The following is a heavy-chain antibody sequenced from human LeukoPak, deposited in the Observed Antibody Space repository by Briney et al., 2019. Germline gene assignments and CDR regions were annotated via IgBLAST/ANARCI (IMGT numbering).Heavy chain of an antibody. CDR2: IIPILGIA. D-gene: IGHD3-22*01. CDR3: AREPYYYDSSGPLGY. V-gene: IGHV1-69*04. J-gene: IGHJ4*02. CDR1: GGTFSSYA. Sequence: ASVKVSCKASGGTFSSYAISWVRQAPGQGLEWMGRIIPILGIANYAQKFQGRVTITADKSTSTAYMELSSLRSEDTAAYYCAREPYYYDSSGPLGYWGQGTLVTVSS.